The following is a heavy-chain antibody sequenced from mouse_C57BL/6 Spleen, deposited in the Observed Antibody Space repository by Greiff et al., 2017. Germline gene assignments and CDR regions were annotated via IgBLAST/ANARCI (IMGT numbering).Heavy chain of an antibody. J-gene: IGHJ3*01. CDR2: ISDGGSYT. D-gene: IGHD3-1*01. V-gene: IGHV5-4*01. CDR3: ARDRESSSWFAY. Sequence: EVKLMESGGGLVKPGGSLKLSCAASGFTFSSYAMSWVRQTPEKRLEWVATISDGGSYTYYPDNVKGRFTISRDNAQNKLYLQMSHLKSEDTAMYYCARDRESSSWFAYWGQGTLVTVSA. CDR1: GFTFSSYA.